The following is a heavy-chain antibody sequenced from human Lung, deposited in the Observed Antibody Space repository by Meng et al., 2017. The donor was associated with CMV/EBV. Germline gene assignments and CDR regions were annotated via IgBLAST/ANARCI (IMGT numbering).Heavy chain of an antibody. CDR2: IFSNDEK. D-gene: IGHD3-22*01. J-gene: IGHJ6*02. Sequence: GPXLVXPTETLTLTCTVPGFPLSNARMGVSWIRQPPGKALEWLAHIFSNDEKSYSTSLKSRLTISKDTSKSQVVLTMTNMDPVDTATYYCARHLPTYYYDSSGYYYPYYYYGMDVWGQGNXVTVSS. CDR1: GFPLSNARMG. V-gene: IGHV2-26*01. CDR3: ARHLPTYYYDSSGYYYPYYYYGMDV.